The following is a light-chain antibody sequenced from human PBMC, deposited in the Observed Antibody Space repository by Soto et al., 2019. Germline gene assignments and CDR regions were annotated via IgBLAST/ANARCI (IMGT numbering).Light chain of an antibody. J-gene: IGLJ3*02. CDR1: SSNIGSNY. CDR3: AAWDDSLSGGWV. V-gene: IGLV1-47*01. Sequence: QSVLTQPPSASGTPGQRVTISCSGSSSNIGSNYVYWYQQFPGTAPKLLIYRNNQRPSGVPDRFSGSKSGTSASLAISGLRSEDEADYYCAAWDDSLSGGWVFGGGTKLTVL. CDR2: RNN.